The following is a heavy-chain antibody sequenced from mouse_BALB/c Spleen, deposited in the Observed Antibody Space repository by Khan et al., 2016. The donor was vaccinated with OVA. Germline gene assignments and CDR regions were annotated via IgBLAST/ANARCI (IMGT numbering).Heavy chain of an antibody. D-gene: IGHD1-2*01. V-gene: IGHV1-77*01. J-gene: IGHJ2*01. CDR1: GYTFTDYY. CDR3: ARGNYGLYYLDY. Sequence: QVQLQQSGPDLARPGPSVKLSCKASGYTFTDYYLNWVKQRTGQGLEWIGDIYPGSGNSYYNEKFKGKATLTADKSSSTAYMQRSSLTSEDSAVYCCARGNYGLYYLDYWGQGTTLTVSS. CDR2: IYPGSGNS.